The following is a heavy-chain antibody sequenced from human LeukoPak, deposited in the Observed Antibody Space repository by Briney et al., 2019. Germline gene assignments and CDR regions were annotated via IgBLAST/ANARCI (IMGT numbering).Heavy chain of an antibody. CDR2: INHSGST. CDR1: GGSFSGYY. D-gene: IGHD2-2*01. CDR3: ARRMPIRSFQH. V-gene: IGHV4-34*01. J-gene: IGHJ1*01. Sequence: PSETLSLTCAVYGGSFSGYYWSWIRQPPGKGLEWIGVINHSGSTNYNPSLKSRVTISVDTSKNQFSLKLSSVTASDTAVYCCARRMPIRSFQHWGQGTLVTVSS.